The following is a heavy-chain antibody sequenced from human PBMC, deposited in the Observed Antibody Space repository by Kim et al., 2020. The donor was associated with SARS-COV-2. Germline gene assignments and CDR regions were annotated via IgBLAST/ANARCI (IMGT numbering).Heavy chain of an antibody. D-gene: IGHD2-8*01. J-gene: IGHJ4*02. V-gene: IGHV4-59*01. Sequence: PSLKSRVTRSVDTSKNQFSLKLSSVTAADTAVYYCAREGDCTNGVCWADYWGQGTLVTVSS. CDR3: AREGDCTNGVCWADY.